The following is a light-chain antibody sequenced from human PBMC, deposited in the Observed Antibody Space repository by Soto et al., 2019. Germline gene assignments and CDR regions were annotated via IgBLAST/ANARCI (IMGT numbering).Light chain of an antibody. CDR3: QQYEYCWT. CDR2: DAS. Sequence: DIQMTQSPSTLSASVGDRVTSTCRASRSVNRLLAWYQQKPGKAPKVLIYDASTLESGVPSRFSGSGSGTEFTLTISSLQPDDFANYYCQQYEYCWTFGQGTKVDIK. V-gene: IGKV1-5*01. J-gene: IGKJ1*01. CDR1: RSVNRL.